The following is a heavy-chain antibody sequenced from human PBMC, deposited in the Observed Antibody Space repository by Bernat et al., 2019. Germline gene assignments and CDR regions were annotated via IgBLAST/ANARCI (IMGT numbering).Heavy chain of an antibody. D-gene: IGHD2-15*01. V-gene: IGHV4-39*07. CDR2: IYYGGNT. CDR1: GGPISGGNSC. CDR3: ARVVVAANFDY. J-gene: IGHJ4*02. Sequence: QLQLQESGPGLVKPSETLSLTCSVSGGPISGGNSCWDWIRQPPGKGLEWIGSIYYGGNTYHNSSLKSRVTISVDTSKSQFSLKLSSVTAADTAVYYCARVVVAANFDYWGQGTLVTVAS.